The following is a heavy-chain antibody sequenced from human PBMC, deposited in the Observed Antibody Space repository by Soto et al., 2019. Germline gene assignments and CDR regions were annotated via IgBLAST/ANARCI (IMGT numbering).Heavy chain of an antibody. V-gene: IGHV3-30*03. J-gene: IGHJ5*02. D-gene: IGHD7-27*01. Sequence: QVQLVESGGGVVQPGRSLRLSCAASGFTFSSYGMHWVRQAPGKGLEWVAVISYDGSNKYYADSVKGRFTISSDNSKYTLYLQMNSLRAEDTAVYYCATQLGANWVSWGQGTLVTVSS. CDR2: ISYDGSNK. CDR1: GFTFSSYG. CDR3: ATQLGANWVS.